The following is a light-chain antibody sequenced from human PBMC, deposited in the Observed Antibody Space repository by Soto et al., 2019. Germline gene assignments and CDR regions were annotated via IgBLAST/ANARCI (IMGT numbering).Light chain of an antibody. CDR1: ESVSTSY. Sequence: EIVLTQSPGTLSLSPGERATLSCRASESVSTSYLAWYQQKPGQAPRLLIYGASSRATGIPARFGCSGSGADFALTISRLEPEDFAVYYCQQYGSVPLTFGGGPKVEIK. J-gene: IGKJ4*01. CDR2: GAS. CDR3: QQYGSVPLT. V-gene: IGKV3-20*01.